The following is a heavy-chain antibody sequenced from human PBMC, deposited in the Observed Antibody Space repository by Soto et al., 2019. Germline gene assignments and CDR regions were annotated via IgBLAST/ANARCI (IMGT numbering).Heavy chain of an antibody. CDR2: ISGGAGST. Sequence: PGGSLRLSCAVSGFTVSTHAIIWVRQGPGKGLEWVSGISGGAGSTYYADSVKGRFTIYRDNSKNALYLQMNSLRVEDTAMYYCAKEGYVSGFLWGQGTLVTVSS. CDR1: GFTVSTHA. J-gene: IGHJ4*02. D-gene: IGHD3-10*01. V-gene: IGHV3-23*01. CDR3: AKEGYVSGFL.